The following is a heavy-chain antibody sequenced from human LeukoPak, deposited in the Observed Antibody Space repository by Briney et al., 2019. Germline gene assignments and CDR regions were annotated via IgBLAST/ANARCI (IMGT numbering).Heavy chain of an antibody. D-gene: IGHD3-9*01. CDR2: IYPGDSDT. V-gene: IGHV5-51*01. CDR1: GYSFTSYW. CDR3: ARAIYSHYYSMDV. Sequence: GESLKISCKTSGYSFTSYWIAWVRQMPGKGLEWMGIIYPGDSDTRYSPSFQGQVTIAADKSISTAYLQWSSLKASDTAMYYCARAIYSHYYSMDVWGQGTTVTVSS. J-gene: IGHJ6*02.